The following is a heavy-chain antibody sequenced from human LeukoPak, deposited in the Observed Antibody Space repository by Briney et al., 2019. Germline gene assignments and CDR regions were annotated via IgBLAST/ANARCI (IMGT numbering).Heavy chain of an antibody. J-gene: IGHJ4*02. CDR1: GFTVSSNY. Sequence: PGGSLRLSCAASGFTVSSNYMSWVRQAPGKGLEWVSAIGGGSTYYADSVKGRFTISRDNSKNTLYLQMNTLRAEDTAEYYCARRQAYYFDYWGQGALVTVSS. V-gene: IGHV3-53*01. CDR3: ARRQAYYFDY. CDR2: IGGGST.